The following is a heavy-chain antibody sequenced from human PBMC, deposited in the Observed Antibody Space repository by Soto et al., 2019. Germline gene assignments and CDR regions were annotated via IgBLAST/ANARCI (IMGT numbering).Heavy chain of an antibody. CDR1: GFIFTRYS. V-gene: IGHV3-21*06. CDR3: ARESEDLTSNFDY. J-gene: IGHJ4*02. Sequence: EVQLVESGGGLVKPGGSLRLSCAASGFIFTRYSMNWVRQAPGKGLEWVSSISSTTNYIYYGDSMKGRFTISRDNAKNSLYLEMNSLRAEDTAVYYCARESEDLTSNFDYLGQGTLVTGSS. CDR2: ISSTTNYI.